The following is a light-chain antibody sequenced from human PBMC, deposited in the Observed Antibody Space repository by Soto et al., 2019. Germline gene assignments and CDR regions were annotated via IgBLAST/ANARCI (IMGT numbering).Light chain of an antibody. CDR2: GAS. J-gene: IGKJ1*01. CDR1: QSGSSN. V-gene: IGKV3-15*01. CDR3: QHYNNRTWT. Sequence: EIVMTQSPATLSVSPGQRATLSCRASQSGSSNLAWYQQKPGQAPRLLIYGASTRATGIPARFSGSGSGTEFTLTISSLQSEDFAVYYCQHYNNRTWTFGQGTKVEIK.